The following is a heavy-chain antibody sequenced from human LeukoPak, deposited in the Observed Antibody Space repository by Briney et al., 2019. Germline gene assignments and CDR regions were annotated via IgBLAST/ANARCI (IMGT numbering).Heavy chain of an antibody. J-gene: IGHJ4*02. CDR1: GFTFSSYA. CDR2: ISYDGSNK. Sequence: PGGSLRLSCAASGFTFSSYAMHWVRQAPGKGLEWVAVISYDGSNKYYADSVKGRFTISRDNSKNTLYLQMNSLRAEDTAVYYCAREKVVSSTFDYWGQGTLVTVSS. V-gene: IGHV3-30-3*01. CDR3: AREKVVSSTFDY. D-gene: IGHD3-22*01.